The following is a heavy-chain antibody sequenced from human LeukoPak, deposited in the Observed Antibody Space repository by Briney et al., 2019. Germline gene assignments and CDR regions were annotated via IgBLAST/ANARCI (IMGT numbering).Heavy chain of an antibody. CDR1: GFTFSDYY. J-gene: IGHJ4*02. V-gene: IGHV3-11*01. CDR3: ASTVEGGLDYDSSGYCDY. D-gene: IGHD3-22*01. CDR2: ISSSGSTI. Sequence: PGGSLRLSCAASGFTFSDYYMSWIRQAPGKGLEWVSYISSSGSTIYYADSVKGRFTISRDNAKNSLYLQMNSLRAEDTAVYYCASTVEGGLDYDSSGYCDYWGQGTLVTVSS.